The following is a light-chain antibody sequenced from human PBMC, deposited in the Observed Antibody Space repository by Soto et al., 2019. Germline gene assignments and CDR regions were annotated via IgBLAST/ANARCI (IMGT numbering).Light chain of an antibody. Sequence: DLQMTQSPSTLSASVGDRVTITCRASQSISGWLAWYQQKPGKAPKLLIYDVSSLGSGVPSRFSGSGSGTEFTLTISSLQPDDFATYYCQQYNRFSTWTFGQGTKVDI. V-gene: IGKV1-5*01. J-gene: IGKJ1*01. CDR1: QSISGW. CDR3: QQYNRFSTWT. CDR2: DVS.